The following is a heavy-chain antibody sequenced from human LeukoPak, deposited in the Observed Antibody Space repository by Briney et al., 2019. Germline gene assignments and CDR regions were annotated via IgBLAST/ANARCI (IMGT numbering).Heavy chain of an antibody. CDR1: GGSISSGSYY. CDR3: ARRAAYYFDY. J-gene: IGHJ4*02. Sequence: SQTLSLTCTVSGGSISSGSYYWGWIRQPPGKGLEWIGSIYYSGSTYYNPSLKSRVTISVDTSKNQFSLKLSSVTAADTAVYYCARRAAYYFDYWGQGALVTVSS. D-gene: IGHD6-25*01. V-gene: IGHV4-39*01. CDR2: IYYSGST.